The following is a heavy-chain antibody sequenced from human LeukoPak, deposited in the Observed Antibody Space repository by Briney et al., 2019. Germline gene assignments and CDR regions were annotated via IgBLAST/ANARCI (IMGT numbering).Heavy chain of an antibody. CDR1: GGSISTYY. Sequence: SETLSLTCAVSGGSISTYYWSWIRQPAGKGLEWIGRIYTSGSTNYNPSLKSRVTISVDTSKNQFSLKLSSVTAADTAVYYCARTVRRWLQLSYYYYMDVWGKGTTVTVSS. CDR3: ARTVRRWLQLSYYYYMDV. V-gene: IGHV4-4*07. J-gene: IGHJ6*03. CDR2: IYTSGST. D-gene: IGHD5-24*01.